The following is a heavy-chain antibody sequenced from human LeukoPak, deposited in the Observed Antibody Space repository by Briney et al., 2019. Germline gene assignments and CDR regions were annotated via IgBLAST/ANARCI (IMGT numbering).Heavy chain of an antibody. J-gene: IGHJ3*01. V-gene: IGHV3-30-3*01. CDR1: GFTFSRYW. D-gene: IGHD3-22*01. CDR3: ARDFRQYSYDSSDYSGAFDL. CDR2: ISYDGSNK. Sequence: GGSLRLSCAASGFTFSRYWMHWVRQSPGKGLEWMAYISYDGSNKYYADFVKGRLPISRDNSINSLYLQMNSLRADDTGVYYCARDFRQYSYDSSDYSGAFDLWGQGKMVTVSS.